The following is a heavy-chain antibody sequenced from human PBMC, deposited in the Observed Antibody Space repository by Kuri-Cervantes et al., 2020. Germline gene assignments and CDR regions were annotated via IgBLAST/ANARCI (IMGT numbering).Heavy chain of an antibody. J-gene: IGHJ4*02. CDR3: ARTRPHVDY. Sequence: GSLRLSCAVSGYSISSGYYWGRIRQPPGKGLEWIGSIYHSGSTYYNPSLKSRVTISVDTSKNQFSLKLSSVTAADTAVYYCARTRPHVDYWGQGTLVTVSS. V-gene: IGHV4-38-2*01. CDR1: GYSISSGYY. CDR2: IYHSGST.